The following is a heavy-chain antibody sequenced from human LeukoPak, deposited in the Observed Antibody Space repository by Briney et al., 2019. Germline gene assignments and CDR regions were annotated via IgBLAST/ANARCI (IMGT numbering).Heavy chain of an antibody. CDR2: IRSDGSDT. J-gene: IGHJ4*02. Sequence: GGSLRLSCAASGFTFSDTWMHWVRQAPGEGLVWVSRIRSDGSDTRYAESVKGRLTISRGNAKNTLYLQMNSLRAEDTAVSYCASDWFHAIDYWGQGPLVTVSS. CDR1: GFTFSDTW. D-gene: IGHD2/OR15-2a*01. V-gene: IGHV3-74*01. CDR3: ASDWFHAIDY.